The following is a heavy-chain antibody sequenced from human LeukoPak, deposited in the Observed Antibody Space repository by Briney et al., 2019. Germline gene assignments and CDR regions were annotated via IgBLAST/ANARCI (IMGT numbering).Heavy chain of an antibody. Sequence: PGGSLRLSCAASGFTFSSYAMSWVRQTPGKGLEWVSGISGSGGSTYYADSVKGRFTISRDNSKNTLYLQMNSLRAEDTAVYYCAKDVERGRSFYYGSGSYSHPTDYWGQGTLVTVSS. CDR1: GFTFSSYA. CDR2: ISGSGGST. CDR3: AKDVERGRSFYYGSGSYSHPTDY. J-gene: IGHJ4*02. D-gene: IGHD3-10*01. V-gene: IGHV3-23*01.